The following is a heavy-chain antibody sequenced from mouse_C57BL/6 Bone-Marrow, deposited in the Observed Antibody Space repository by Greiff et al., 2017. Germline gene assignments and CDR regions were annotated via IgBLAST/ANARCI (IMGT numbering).Heavy chain of an antibody. D-gene: IGHD2-13*01. CDR3: ARYGEGFDY. CDR1: GYSITSDY. Sequence: VQLKQSGPGLANPSPTLSLTCSVTGYSITSDYLHWIRKFPGHKLEYMGYISSTGSTYYNPSLKSLLSITRDTSKNPYYLQLNSVTTEDTATYYCARYGEGFDYWGQGTTLTVSS. CDR2: ISSTGST. V-gene: IGHV3-8*01. J-gene: IGHJ2*01.